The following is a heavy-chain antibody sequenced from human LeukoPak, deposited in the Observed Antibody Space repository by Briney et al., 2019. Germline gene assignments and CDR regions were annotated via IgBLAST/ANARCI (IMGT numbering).Heavy chain of an antibody. CDR3: AKAAAAPGFDF. Sequence: GGSLRLSCAASGFTSSSYALNWVRQAPGKGVEWVATVSRSGDRMYHADSVKGRFTISRDDSKNTIYLQMNSLRAEDTALYYCAKAAAAPGFDFWGQGTLVTVSS. CDR1: GFTSSSYA. D-gene: IGHD6-13*01. V-gene: IGHV3-23*01. J-gene: IGHJ4*02. CDR2: VSRSGDRM.